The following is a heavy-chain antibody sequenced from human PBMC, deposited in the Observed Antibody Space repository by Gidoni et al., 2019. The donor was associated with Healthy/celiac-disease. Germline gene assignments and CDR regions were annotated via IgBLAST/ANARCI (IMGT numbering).Heavy chain of an antibody. Sequence: QVQLQESGPGLVKPSETLSLTCTVSGGSICSYYWSWIRQPPGKGLEWIGYIYYSGSTNYNPSLKSRVTISVDTSKNQFSLKLSSVTAADTAVYYCAREQDGYNYGGDAFDIWGQGTMVTVSS. CDR3: AREQDGYNYGGDAFDI. D-gene: IGHD5-12*01. V-gene: IGHV4-59*01. CDR1: GGSICSYY. CDR2: IYYSGST. J-gene: IGHJ3*02.